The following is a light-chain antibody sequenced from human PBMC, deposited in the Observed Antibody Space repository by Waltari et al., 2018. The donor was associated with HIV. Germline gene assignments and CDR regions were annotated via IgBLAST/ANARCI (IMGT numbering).Light chain of an antibody. V-gene: IGLV2-8*01. CDR2: EVS. J-gene: IGLJ2*01. CDR1: SSDVGGYNY. CDR3: SSYAGSNNYVV. Sequence: SALTQPPSASGSPGQSVTISCTGTSSDVGGYNYVSWYQQHPGKAPKLMIYEVSKRPAGVTDRFSGSKSGNTASLTVSGLQAEDEADYYCSSYAGSNNYVVFGGGTKLTVL.